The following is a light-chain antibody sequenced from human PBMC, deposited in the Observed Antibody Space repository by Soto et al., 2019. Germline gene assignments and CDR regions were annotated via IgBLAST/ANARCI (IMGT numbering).Light chain of an antibody. CDR1: SSDVGGYKF. CDR2: DVT. V-gene: IGLV2-11*01. J-gene: IGLJ1*01. CDR3: CSYAGSYTYV. Sequence: QSVLTQPRSVSGSPGQSVTISCTGTSSDVGGYKFVSWYQQHPDKAPKVMIYDVTKRPSGVPDRFSGSKSGNTASLTISGLQAEDEADYYCCSYAGSYTYVFGTGTKVTVL.